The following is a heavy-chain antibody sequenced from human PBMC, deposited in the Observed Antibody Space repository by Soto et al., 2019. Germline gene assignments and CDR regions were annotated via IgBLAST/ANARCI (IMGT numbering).Heavy chain of an antibody. CDR1: GGTLSSYA. J-gene: IGHJ4*02. CDR3: ARGLLPAVSLGPDY. Sequence: QVQLVQFGAVVKKPGSSVKVSCKASGGTLSSYAISWVRQAPGQGLEWMGGIIPIFGTTNYAQKFQGRVTITADESTSTAYMELSSLRSEDAAIYYCARGLLPAVSLGPDYWGQGTLVTVSS. D-gene: IGHD2-2*01. V-gene: IGHV1-69*12. CDR2: IIPIFGTT.